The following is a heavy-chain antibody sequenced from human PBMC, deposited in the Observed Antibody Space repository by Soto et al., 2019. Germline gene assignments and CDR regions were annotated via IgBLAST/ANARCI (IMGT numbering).Heavy chain of an antibody. D-gene: IGHD5-18*01. CDR2: IWYDGSNK. CDR3: ARSFCNNKYSSYYYMDV. J-gene: IGHJ6*03. V-gene: IGHV3-33*01. CDR1: GFTFSSYG. Sequence: QVQLVESGGGVVQPGRSLRLSCAASGFTFSSYGMHWVHQAPGKGLVWVAVIWYDGSNKYYADSVKGRFTISRDNSKNTLYLPMNSLRAEDTAVYYCARSFCNNKYSSYYYMDVWGKGTTVTVSS.